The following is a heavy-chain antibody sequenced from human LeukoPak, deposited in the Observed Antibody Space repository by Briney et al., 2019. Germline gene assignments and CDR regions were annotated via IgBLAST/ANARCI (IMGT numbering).Heavy chain of an antibody. CDR2: IYYRGDV. CDR3: ARHEPLGRGAWDY. V-gene: IGHV4-59*08. J-gene: IGHJ4*02. D-gene: IGHD1-14*01. Sequence: SETLSLTCTVFGASLGSYYWSWIRQPPGKGLEWIGYIYYRGDVDSNPSLKSRVTVSLDTSRNQFSLMLTSVTAADTAVYYCARHEPLGRGAWDYWGQGILVTVSS. CDR1: GASLGSYY.